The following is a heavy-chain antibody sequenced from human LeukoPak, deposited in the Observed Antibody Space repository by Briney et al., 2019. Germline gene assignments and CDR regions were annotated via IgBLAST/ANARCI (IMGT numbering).Heavy chain of an antibody. CDR3: AKISYDSSGYYYLDY. CDR1: GFTFSSYA. Sequence: PGGSLRLSCAASGFTFSSYAMSWVRQAPGKGLEWVSAISGSGGSTYYAESVKGRFTISRDNSKNTLYLQMNSLRAEDTAVYYCAKISYDSSGYYYLDYWGQGTLVTVSS. J-gene: IGHJ4*02. V-gene: IGHV3-23*01. D-gene: IGHD3-22*01. CDR2: ISGSGGST.